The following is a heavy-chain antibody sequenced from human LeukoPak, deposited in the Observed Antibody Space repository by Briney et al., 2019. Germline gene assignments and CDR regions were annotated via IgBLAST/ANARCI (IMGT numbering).Heavy chain of an antibody. CDR2: IGTAGDT. CDR1: GFTFSSYD. CDR3: ARDPSSGWYEDYFDY. V-gene: IGHV3-13*01. J-gene: IGHJ4*02. D-gene: IGHD6-19*01. Sequence: GGSLRLSCAASGFTFSSYDMHWVRQATGKGLEWVSAIGTAGDTYYPGSVKGRFTISRENAKNSSYLQMNSLRAGDTAVYYCARDPSSGWYEDYFDYWGQGTLVTVSS.